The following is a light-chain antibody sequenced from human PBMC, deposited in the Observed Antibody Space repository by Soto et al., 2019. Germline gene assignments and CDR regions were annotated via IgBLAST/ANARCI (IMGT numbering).Light chain of an antibody. Sequence: EIVLTQSPATLSLSPGERATLSCRASQSVGSSLAWFQHKPGQAPRLLIYDASNRATGIPARFSGSGSGNDFNLTISSLEPEDFAVYYCQQRSNWHRTFGQGTKLEIK. CDR1: QSVGSS. CDR3: QQRSNWHRT. CDR2: DAS. J-gene: IGKJ2*01. V-gene: IGKV3-11*01.